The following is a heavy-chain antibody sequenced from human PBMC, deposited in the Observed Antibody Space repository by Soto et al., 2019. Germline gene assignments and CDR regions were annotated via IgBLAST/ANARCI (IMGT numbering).Heavy chain of an antibody. Sequence: VASVKVSCKASGYTFTSYGISWVRQAPGQGLEWMGWISAYNGNTNYAQKLQGRVTMTTDTSTSTAYMELRSLRSDDTAVYYCAKGPNVWGSYREYYYGMDVWGQGTTVTVSS. CDR1: GYTFTSYG. CDR2: ISAYNGNT. D-gene: IGHD3-16*02. V-gene: IGHV1-18*01. CDR3: AKGPNVWGSYREYYYGMDV. J-gene: IGHJ6*02.